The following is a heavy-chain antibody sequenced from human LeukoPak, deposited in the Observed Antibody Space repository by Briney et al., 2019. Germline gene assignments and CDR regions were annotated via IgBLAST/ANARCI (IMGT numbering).Heavy chain of an antibody. V-gene: IGHV3-23*01. D-gene: IGHD3-3*01. CDR2: ITGSGDGR. Sequence: GGSLRLSCAASGFTFNNHAMTWVRQAPGKGLEWVSVITGSGDGRYYADSVKGRFTISRDNSKNTLHLQMNSLRAEDTAVYYCAKDILPSSYGSSGYYFAPGGQGTLVAASS. J-gene: IGHJ5*02. CDR1: GFTFNNHA. CDR3: AKDILPSSYGSSGYYFAP.